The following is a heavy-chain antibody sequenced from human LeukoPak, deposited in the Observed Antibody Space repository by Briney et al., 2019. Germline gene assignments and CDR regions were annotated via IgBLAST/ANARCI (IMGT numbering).Heavy chain of an antibody. J-gene: IGHJ4*02. Sequence: GESLKISCKGSGCSFTSYWIGWVRQMPGKGLEWMGIIYPGDSDTRYSPSFQGQVTISADKSISTAYLQWSSLKASDTAMYYCARQYSSSSREVDYWVQGTLVTVSS. V-gene: IGHV5-51*01. D-gene: IGHD6-6*01. CDR2: IYPGDSDT. CDR1: GCSFTSYW. CDR3: ARQYSSSSREVDY.